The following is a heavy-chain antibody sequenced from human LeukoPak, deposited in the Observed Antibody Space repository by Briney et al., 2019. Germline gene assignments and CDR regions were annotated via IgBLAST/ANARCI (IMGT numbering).Heavy chain of an antibody. CDR2: INPNSGGT. Sequence: ASVKVSCKASGYTFTGYYMHWVRQAPGQGLEWMGRINPNSGGTNYAQKFQGRVTMTRDTSISTAYMELSRLRSDDTAVYYCASFSVITTVTTNWFDPWGQGTLVTVPS. D-gene: IGHD3-22*01. CDR3: ASFSVITTVTTNWFDP. V-gene: IGHV1-2*06. CDR1: GYTFTGYY. J-gene: IGHJ5*02.